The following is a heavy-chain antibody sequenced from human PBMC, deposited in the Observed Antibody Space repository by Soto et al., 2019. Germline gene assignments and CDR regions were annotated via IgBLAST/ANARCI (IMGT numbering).Heavy chain of an antibody. Sequence: QVTLKESGPVLVKPTETLTLTCTVSGVSLNDATMGVSWIRQPPGKALEWLANIFSNDDKSYTSSLKSRLTISKDTSESQVVLTMTNVDPVDTATYYCVRIFRASYFIDWGQGTLVTVSS. J-gene: IGHJ4*02. CDR1: GVSLNDATMG. CDR3: VRIFRASYFID. D-gene: IGHD1-26*01. V-gene: IGHV2-26*01. CDR2: IFSNDDK.